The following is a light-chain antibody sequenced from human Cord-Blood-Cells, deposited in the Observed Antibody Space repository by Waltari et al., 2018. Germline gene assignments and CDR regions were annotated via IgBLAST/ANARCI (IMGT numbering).Light chain of an antibody. CDR3: QQYYSTPLT. Sequence: DIVMTQSPDYLAVSLGERATLTCKSSQSVLYSSNNKNYLAWYQQKPGQPPKLLIYWASTRESGVPDRFSGSGSGTDFTLTISSLQAEDVAVYYCQQYYSTPLTFGGGTKVEIK. CDR1: QSVLYSSNNKNY. V-gene: IGKV4-1*01. CDR2: WAS. J-gene: IGKJ4*01.